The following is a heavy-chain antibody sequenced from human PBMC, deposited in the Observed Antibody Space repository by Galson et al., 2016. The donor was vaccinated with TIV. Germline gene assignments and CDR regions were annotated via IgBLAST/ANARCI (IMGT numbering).Heavy chain of an antibody. CDR2: IWYDGSDK. J-gene: IGHJ4*02. Sequence: LRLSCAASGFTFGSYGMHWVRQAPGKGLEWVAFIWYDGSDKNYGDSVKGRFTISRDNSKNTLYLQMNRLRAEDTAVYYCARVFADYYVDYWGQGTLVTISS. V-gene: IGHV3-33*08. CDR3: ARVFADYYVDY. CDR1: GFTFGSYG. D-gene: IGHD3-10*02.